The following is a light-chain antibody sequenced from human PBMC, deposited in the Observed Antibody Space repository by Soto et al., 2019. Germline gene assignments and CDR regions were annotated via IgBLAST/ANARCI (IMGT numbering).Light chain of an antibody. CDR3: SSYANSRTVI. CDR2: DDD. Sequence: QSALTQPASVSGSPGQSITISCTGTSSDVGGNYVSWYVSWYQQHPGKVPKLIIYDDDDRPSRVSNRFSGSKSGSTASLTISGLQAEDEADYYCSSYANSRTVIFGGGTKVTVL. CDR1: SSDVGGNYVSWY. J-gene: IGLJ2*01. V-gene: IGLV2-14*03.